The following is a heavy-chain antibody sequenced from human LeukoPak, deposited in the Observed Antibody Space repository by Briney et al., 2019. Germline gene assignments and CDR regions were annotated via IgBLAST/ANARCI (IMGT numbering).Heavy chain of an antibody. V-gene: IGHV3-23*01. J-gene: IGHJ4*02. CDR1: GFTFSSYA. CDR2: ISGSGGST. D-gene: IGHD2-2*01. CDR3: AKLPRGYCSSTSCSYFDY. Sequence: GGSLRLSCAASGFTFSSYAMTWVRQAPGKGLEWVSAISGSGGSTYYADSVKGRFTISRDNSKNTLYLQMNSLRAEDTAVYYCAKLPRGYCSSTSCSYFDYWGQGTLVTVSS.